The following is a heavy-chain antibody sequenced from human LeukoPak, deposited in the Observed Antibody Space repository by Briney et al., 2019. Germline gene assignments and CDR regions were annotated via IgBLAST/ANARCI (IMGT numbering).Heavy chain of an antibody. J-gene: IGHJ3*02. CDR2: IDWDDDK. V-gene: IGHV2-70*11. D-gene: IGHD6-13*01. CDR3: ARAYSSSWATRGGDAFDI. CDR1: GFSLSISGMC. Sequence: SGPALVKPTQTLTLTCTFSGFSLSISGMCVSWIRQPPGKALEWLARIDWDDDKYYSTSLKTRLTISKDTSKNQVVLTMTNMDPVDTATYYCARAYSSSWATRGGDAFDIWGQGTMVTVSS.